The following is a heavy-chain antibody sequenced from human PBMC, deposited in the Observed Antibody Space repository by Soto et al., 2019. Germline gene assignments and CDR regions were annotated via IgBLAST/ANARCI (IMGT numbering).Heavy chain of an antibody. CDR3: TTEDDFWSGYYYYFDY. J-gene: IGHJ4*02. D-gene: IGHD3-3*01. CDR2: IKSKTDGGTT. CDR1: GFTFSNAW. V-gene: IGHV3-15*01. Sequence: GGSLRLSCAASGFTFSNAWMSWVRQAPGKGLEWVGRIKSKTDGGTTDYAAPVKGRFTISRDDSKNTLYLQMNSLKTEDTAVYYCTTEDDFWSGYYYYFDYWGQGTLVTVSS.